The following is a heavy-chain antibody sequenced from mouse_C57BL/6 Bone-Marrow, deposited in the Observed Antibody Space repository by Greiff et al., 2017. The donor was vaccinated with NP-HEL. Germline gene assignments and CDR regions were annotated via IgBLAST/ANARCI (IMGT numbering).Heavy chain of an antibody. CDR2: IDPEDGET. D-gene: IGHD1-1*01. J-gene: IGHJ4*01. V-gene: IGHV14-2*01. CDR3: ALSSPYAMAY. CDR1: GFNIKDYY. Sequence: EVQLQQSGAELVKPGASVKLSCTASGFNIKDYYMHWVKQRTEQGLEWIGRIDPEDGETKYVQKFQGKATLTADTSSNTAYMQLSSLTSEDTAVYYCALSSPYAMAYWGQGTSVTVSS.